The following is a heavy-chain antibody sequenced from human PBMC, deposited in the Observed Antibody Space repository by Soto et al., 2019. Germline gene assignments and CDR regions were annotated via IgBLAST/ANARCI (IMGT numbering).Heavy chain of an antibody. CDR3: ARGRYLDYYYYGMDV. J-gene: IGHJ6*02. CDR1: GFLVSNNY. Sequence: QPGGSLRLSCAASGFLVSNNYMNWVRQAPGKGLEWVSVIYSGGSAYYADSVKGRFTISRDNSKNTLYLQMTSLRTEDTAVYYCARGRYLDYYYYGMDVWGQGTTVTVSS. D-gene: IGHD1-20*01. CDR2: IYSGGSA. V-gene: IGHV3-53*01.